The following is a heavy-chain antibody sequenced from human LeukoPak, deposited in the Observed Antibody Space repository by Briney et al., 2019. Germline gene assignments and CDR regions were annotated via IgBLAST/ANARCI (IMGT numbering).Heavy chain of an antibody. J-gene: IGHJ4*02. D-gene: IGHD4-23*01. CDR2: IWYDGSNK. Sequence: SGRSLRLSCAASGFTFSSYGMHWVRQAPGKGLEWVAVIWYDGSNKYYADSVKGRFTISRDNSKNTLYLQLNSLRAEDTAVYYCARLLLPTTVVTPADYWGQGTPVTVSS. CDR3: ARLLLPTTVVTPADY. V-gene: IGHV3-33*01. CDR1: GFTFSSYG.